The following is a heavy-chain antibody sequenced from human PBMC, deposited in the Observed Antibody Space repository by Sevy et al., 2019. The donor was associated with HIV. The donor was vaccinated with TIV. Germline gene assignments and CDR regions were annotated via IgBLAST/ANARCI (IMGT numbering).Heavy chain of an antibody. D-gene: IGHD6-19*01. CDR3: ARDLSSGWYGVGDY. Sequence: GGSLRLSCAASGFIFSSYGMNWVRQAPGKGLEWISYISSSSSTIYYADSVKGRFTISRDNAKNSLYPQMNSLSAEDTAVYYCARDLSSGWYGVGDYWGQGTLVTVSS. CDR1: GFIFSSYG. J-gene: IGHJ4*02. CDR2: ISSSSSTI. V-gene: IGHV3-48*01.